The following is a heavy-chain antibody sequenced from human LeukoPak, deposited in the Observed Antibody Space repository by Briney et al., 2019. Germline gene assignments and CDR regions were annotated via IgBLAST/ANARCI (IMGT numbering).Heavy chain of an antibody. V-gene: IGHV1-2*02. CDR1: GYTFTGYY. CDR2: INPNSGGT. CDR3: ARRYSSSWYVRDY. J-gene: IGHJ4*02. Sequence: ASVKVSCKASGYTFTGYYMHWVRQAPGQGLEWMGWINPNSGGTNYAQKFQGRVTMTRDTSISTAYMELSRLRSEDTAVYYCARRYSSSWYVRDYWGQGTLVTVSS. D-gene: IGHD6-13*01.